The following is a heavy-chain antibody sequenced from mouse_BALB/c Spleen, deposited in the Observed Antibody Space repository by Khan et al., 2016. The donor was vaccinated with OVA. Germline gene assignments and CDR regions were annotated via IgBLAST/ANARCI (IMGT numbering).Heavy chain of an antibody. Sequence: EVQLQESGPGLVKPSQSLSLTCTVTGYSITSDYAWNWIRQFPGNQLEWMGYISYSGNNKYNPSLKSRISITRNTTKNQFFLQLNSVTIEDTATYYCARIYGGDIDYWGQGTTLTVSS. CDR2: ISYSGNN. CDR1: GYSITSDYA. CDR3: ARIYGGDIDY. D-gene: IGHD3-3*01. J-gene: IGHJ2*01. V-gene: IGHV3-2*02.